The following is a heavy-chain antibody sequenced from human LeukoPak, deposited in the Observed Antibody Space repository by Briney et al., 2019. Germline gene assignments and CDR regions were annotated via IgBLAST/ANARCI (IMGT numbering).Heavy chain of an antibody. CDR2: MNPNSGNT. D-gene: IGHD6-13*01. J-gene: IGHJ5*02. CDR1: GYTFTSYD. Sequence: GASGKVSCKASGYTFTSYDINWVRQATGQGLEWMGWMNPNSGNTGYAQKFQGRVTMTRNTSISTAYMELSSLRSEDTAVYYCARRSSSYNWFDPWGQGTLVTVSS. CDR3: ARRSSSYNWFDP. V-gene: IGHV1-8*01.